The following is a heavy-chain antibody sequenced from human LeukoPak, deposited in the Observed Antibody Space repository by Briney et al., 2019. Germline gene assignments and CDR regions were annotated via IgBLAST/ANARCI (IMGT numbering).Heavy chain of an antibody. CDR2: IYTSGNT. J-gene: IGHJ3*02. CDR3: AIDKGAFDI. V-gene: IGHV4-4*07. CDR1: GASVSTYY. Sequence: SETLSLTCTVSGASVSTYYWSWIRQPAGKGLEWIGRIYTSGNTNYNPSLKSRVTMSVDTSKNHFSMKLSSVTAADTAMYYCAIDKGAFDIWGQGTMVTVSS.